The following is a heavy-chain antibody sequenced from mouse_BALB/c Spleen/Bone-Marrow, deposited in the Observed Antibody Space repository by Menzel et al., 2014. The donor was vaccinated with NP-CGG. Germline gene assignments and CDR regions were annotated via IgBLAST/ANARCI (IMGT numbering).Heavy chain of an antibody. CDR3: AFNSYWFFDV. V-gene: IGHV1-9*01. CDR1: GYTFRSYW. J-gene: IGHJ1*01. Sequence: QVQLQQSGAELMKPGASVKISCKATGYTFRSYWMEWVRQRPGHGLEWIGEILPGSGSTNHNEKFKGKATFTADTSSNTAYLQLSSLTSEDSAVYYCAFNSYWFFDVWGAGTTDTVSS. CDR2: ILPGSGST.